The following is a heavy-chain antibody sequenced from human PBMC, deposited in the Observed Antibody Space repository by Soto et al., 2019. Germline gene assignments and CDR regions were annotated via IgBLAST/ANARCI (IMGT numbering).Heavy chain of an antibody. D-gene: IGHD3-3*01. CDR1: GGTFSSYT. CDR2: IIPILGIA. J-gene: IGHJ6*03. V-gene: IGHV1-69*04. Sequence: GASVKVSCKASGGTFSSYTISCVRQAPGQGLEWMGRIIPILGIANYAQKFQGRVTITADKSTSTAYMELSSLRSEDTAVYYCAREGKDYDFWSGYYPRGNYYYYMDVWGKGTTVTVSS. CDR3: AREGKDYDFWSGYYPRGNYYYYMDV.